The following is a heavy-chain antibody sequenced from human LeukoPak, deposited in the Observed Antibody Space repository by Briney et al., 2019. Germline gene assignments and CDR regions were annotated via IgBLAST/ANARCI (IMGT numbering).Heavy chain of an antibody. CDR1: GGTFGDYA. CDR2: ITSKVIGGRA. D-gene: IGHD6-13*01. J-gene: IGHJ3*02. Sequence: GGSLRLSCTPSGGTFGDYAVSWVRQAPGKGLEWLGFITSKVIGGRAEYAAAVKGRFTISRDECNNLAYLQMNSLKTDDTAVYYCTSEREAAGGINALDIWGQGTMVTVSS. CDR3: TSEREAAGGINALDI. V-gene: IGHV3-49*04.